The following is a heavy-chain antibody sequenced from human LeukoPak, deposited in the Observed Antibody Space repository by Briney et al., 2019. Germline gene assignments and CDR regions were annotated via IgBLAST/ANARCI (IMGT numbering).Heavy chain of an antibody. CDR2: IYYSGST. CDR1: GGSISSYY. Sequence: SETLSLTCTVSGGSISSYYWSWIRQPPGKGLEWIGYIYYSGSTNYNPSLKSRVTISVDTSKNQFSLKLSSVTAADTAVYYCARGEFGYYYYMDVWGKGTTVTVSS. CDR3: ARGEFGYYYYMDV. V-gene: IGHV4-59*08. J-gene: IGHJ6*03. D-gene: IGHD3-3*01.